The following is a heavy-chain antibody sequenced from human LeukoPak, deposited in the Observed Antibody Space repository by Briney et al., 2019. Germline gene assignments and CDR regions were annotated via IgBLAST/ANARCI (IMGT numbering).Heavy chain of an antibody. CDR2: ISGSGGST. CDR3: AKSLPRYYYYGMDV. V-gene: IGHV3-23*01. CDR1: GFTFSSYA. J-gene: IGHJ6*02. Sequence: GGSLRLSCAASGFTFSSYAMSLVRQAPGKGLEWVSAISGSGGSTYYADSVKGRFTISRDNSKNTLYLQMNSLRAEDTAVYYCAKSLPRYYYYGMDVWGQGTTVTVSS.